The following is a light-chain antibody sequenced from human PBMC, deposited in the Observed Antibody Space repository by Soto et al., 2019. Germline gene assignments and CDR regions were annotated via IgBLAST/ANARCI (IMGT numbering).Light chain of an antibody. J-gene: IGKJ3*01. CDR1: QSVSSTY. Sequence: EIVLTQSPGTLSLSPGERASLSCRASQSVSSTYLAWYQQKPGQAPRLLIYDASSRATGIPDRFRGSGSGTDFTLTVSILEPEDFAVDYCQQYGRSPCLFTFCPGTKVDIK. V-gene: IGKV3-20*01. CDR2: DAS. CDR3: QQYGRSPCLFT.